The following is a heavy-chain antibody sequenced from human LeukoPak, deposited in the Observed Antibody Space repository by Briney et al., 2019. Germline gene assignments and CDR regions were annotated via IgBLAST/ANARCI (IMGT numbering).Heavy chain of an antibody. CDR1: GYTFTSYD. CDR3: ASRRVGSSSPRSFDY. CDR2: MNPNSGNT. Sequence: ASVKVSFKSSGYTFTSYDINGVRQATGQGLEWMGCMNPNSGNTGYAQKFQGRVTMTRNTSISTAYMELSSLRSEDTAVYYCASRRVGSSSPRSFDYWGQGTLVTVSS. J-gene: IGHJ4*02. D-gene: IGHD6-13*01. V-gene: IGHV1-8*01.